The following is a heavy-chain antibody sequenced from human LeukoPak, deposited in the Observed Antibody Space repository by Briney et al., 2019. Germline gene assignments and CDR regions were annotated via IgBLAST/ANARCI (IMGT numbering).Heavy chain of an antibody. Sequence: GRSLRLSCAASGFTFSSYGMHWVRQAPGKGPEWVAVISYDGSNKYYGDSVKGRFTISRDNSKNTLYLQMSSLRVEDTAEYYCAKEFQRLVSFDYWGQGILVTVSS. CDR1: GFTFSSYG. CDR3: AKEFQRLVSFDY. J-gene: IGHJ4*02. CDR2: ISYDGSNK. V-gene: IGHV3-30*18. D-gene: IGHD3-3*01.